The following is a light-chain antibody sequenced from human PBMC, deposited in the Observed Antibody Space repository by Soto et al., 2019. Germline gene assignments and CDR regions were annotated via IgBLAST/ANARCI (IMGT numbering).Light chain of an antibody. Sequence: QSALTQPASVSGSPGQSITISCTGTSSDVGGYNYVSWYQQHPGKAPKLMIYEVSNRPSGVSNRFSGSKSGNTASLAISGLQGEDEADYYGTSYTSSSTWVFGGGTKLTVL. CDR2: EVS. CDR3: TSYTSSSTWV. J-gene: IGLJ3*02. CDR1: SSDVGGYNY. V-gene: IGLV2-14*01.